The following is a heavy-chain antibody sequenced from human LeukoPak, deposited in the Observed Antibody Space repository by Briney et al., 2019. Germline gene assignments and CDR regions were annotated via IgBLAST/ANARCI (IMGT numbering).Heavy chain of an antibody. CDR1: GFTFSSYA. D-gene: IGHD6-13*01. CDR2: MSGSGGST. V-gene: IGHV3-23*01. CDR3: ARSPFSIAAADFDY. Sequence: GGSLRLSCAVSGFTFSSYAMTWVRQAPGKGLEWVSAMSGSGGSTYYADSVKGRFTISRDNSKNTLYLQMNSLRAEDTAVYYCARSPFSIAAADFDYWGQGTLVTVSS. J-gene: IGHJ4*02.